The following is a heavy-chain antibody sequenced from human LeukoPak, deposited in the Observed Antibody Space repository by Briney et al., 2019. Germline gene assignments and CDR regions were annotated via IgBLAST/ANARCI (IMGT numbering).Heavy chain of an antibody. Sequence: SETLSLTCTVSGGSISSYYWSWIRQPPGKGLEWIGYIYYSGSTNYNPSLKSRVTISVDTSKNQFSLKLSSVTAADTAVYHCASSPIGRQLAPFHRDWGQGTLVTVSS. CDR2: IYYSGST. CDR1: GGSISSYY. D-gene: IGHD6-13*01. V-gene: IGHV4-59*08. CDR3: ASSPIGRQLAPFHRD. J-gene: IGHJ4*02.